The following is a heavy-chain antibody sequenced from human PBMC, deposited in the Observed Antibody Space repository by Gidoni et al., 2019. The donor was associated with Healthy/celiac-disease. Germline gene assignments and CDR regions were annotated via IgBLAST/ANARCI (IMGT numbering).Heavy chain of an antibody. Sequence: QVQLVESGGGVVQPGRSLRLSCAASGFTFSSYAMHWVRQAPGKGLEWVAVISYDGSNKYYADSVKGRFTISRDNSKNTLYLQMNSLRAEDTAVYYCARDREGVTIFGVVHYYYYYGMDVWGQGTTVTVSS. V-gene: IGHV3-30-3*01. J-gene: IGHJ6*02. CDR2: ISYDGSNK. CDR3: ARDREGVTIFGVVHYYYYYGMDV. D-gene: IGHD3-3*01. CDR1: GFTFSSYA.